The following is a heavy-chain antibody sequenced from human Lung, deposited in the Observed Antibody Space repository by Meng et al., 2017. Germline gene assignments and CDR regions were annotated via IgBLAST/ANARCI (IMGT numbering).Heavy chain of an antibody. V-gene: IGHV1-2*06. CDR3: ARDEDISAAGKLFGDY. CDR2: INPKSGDT. D-gene: IGHD6-25*01. Sequence: QVRPELSGAEVKKPGASVNVSCKPSGYNFPDYYIHWVRRAPGQGLEWMGRINPKSGDTHYAQKFQARVTMTGDTSISTAYMELSGLRSDDTAMYYCARDEDISAAGKLFGDYWGQGTLVTVSS. J-gene: IGHJ4*02. CDR1: GYNFPDYY.